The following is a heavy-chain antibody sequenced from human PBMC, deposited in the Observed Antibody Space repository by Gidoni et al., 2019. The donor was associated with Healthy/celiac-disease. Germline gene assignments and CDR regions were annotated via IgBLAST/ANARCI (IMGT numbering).Heavy chain of an antibody. D-gene: IGHD3-22*01. CDR2: ISGSGGST. CDR3: AKGPSSGYYYGPY. J-gene: IGHJ4*02. CDR1: GFTFSSYA. V-gene: IGHV3-23*01. Sequence: EVQLLESGGGLVQPGGSLRLSCAAPGFTFSSYAMSWVRQAPGKGLEWVSAISGSGGSTYYADSVKGRFTISRDNSKNTLYLQMNSLRAEDTAVYYCAKGPSSGYYYGPYWGQGTLVTVSS.